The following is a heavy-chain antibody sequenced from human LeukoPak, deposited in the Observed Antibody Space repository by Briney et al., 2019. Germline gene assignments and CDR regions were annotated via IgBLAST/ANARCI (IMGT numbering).Heavy chain of an antibody. CDR2: IYYTGST. D-gene: IGHD3-3*02. CDR1: GGSISSSSHY. J-gene: IGHJ6*02. V-gene: IGHV4-39*07. Sequence: SETLSLTCTVSGGSISSSSHYWGWIRQPPGKGLEWIGIIYYTGSTHYNPSLKSRVTISVDTSKNQFSLKLSSVTAADTAVYYCARALAYGPQQTYYYYYGMDVWGQGTTVTVSS. CDR3: ARALAYGPQQTYYYYYGMDV.